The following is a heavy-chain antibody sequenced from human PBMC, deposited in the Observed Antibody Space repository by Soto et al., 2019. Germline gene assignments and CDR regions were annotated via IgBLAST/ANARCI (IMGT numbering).Heavy chain of an antibody. J-gene: IGHJ5*02. D-gene: IGHD2-21*01. CDR3: ARSSIVVVAGPVSDWFGP. CDR2: ISPSGSHM. V-gene: IGHV3-21*01. CDR1: GFTFSSYS. Sequence: EVQLVESGGGLVKPGGSLRLSCAGSGFTFSSYSMNWVRQAPGTGLEWVSSISPSGSHMYYADSVKGRFTVSRDNAQNSVDLQMNSLRGEDTAVYYCARSSIVVVAGPVSDWFGPWGQGTLVTVSS.